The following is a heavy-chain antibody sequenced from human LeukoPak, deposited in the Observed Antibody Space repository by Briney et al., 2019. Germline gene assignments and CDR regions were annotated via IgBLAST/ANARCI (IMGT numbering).Heavy chain of an antibody. CDR2: IYPGDSDT. CDR3: ARRKGCSSTSCPPDS. D-gene: IGHD2-2*01. Sequence: GESLKISRRCSGYSFTTYWIGWVRQIPGKGLEWMGIIYPGDSDTRYRPSFQGQVTMSADKSINTAYLQWSSLKASDTAMYYCARRKGCSSTSCPPDSWGQGTLVTVSS. CDR1: GYSFTTYW. V-gene: IGHV5-51*01. J-gene: IGHJ4*02.